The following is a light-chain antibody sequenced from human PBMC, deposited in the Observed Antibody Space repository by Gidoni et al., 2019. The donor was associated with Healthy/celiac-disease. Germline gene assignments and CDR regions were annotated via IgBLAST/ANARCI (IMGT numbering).Light chain of an antibody. Sequence: DIQMTQSPSSLSASVGDRVNIPCRARQGISNYLAWFQQKPGKAAKSLIYAASSLKSGVPSRLSGSGSRTDFNITISSLRPEDFVTYYCQLYNNYKLTFGGGTKVEIK. CDR3: QLYNNYKLT. CDR2: AAS. J-gene: IGKJ4*01. CDR1: QGISNY. V-gene: IGKV1-16*01.